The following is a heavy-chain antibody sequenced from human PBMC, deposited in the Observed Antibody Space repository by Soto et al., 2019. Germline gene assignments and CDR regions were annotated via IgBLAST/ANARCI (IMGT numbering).Heavy chain of an antibody. D-gene: IGHD1-7*01. J-gene: IGHJ4*02. CDR2: ISGYNGNT. Sequence: QVQLVQSGTEVRKPGASVKVSCKASGYTFTSYGINWVRQAPGQGLEWMGWISGYNGNTDYVQRLQDRVTMTTDTSTRTAYMELRTLRSDDSAVYYCARTDLKLRGLDYWGQGTLVTVSS. V-gene: IGHV1-18*01. CDR3: ARTDLKLRGLDY. CDR1: GYTFTSYG.